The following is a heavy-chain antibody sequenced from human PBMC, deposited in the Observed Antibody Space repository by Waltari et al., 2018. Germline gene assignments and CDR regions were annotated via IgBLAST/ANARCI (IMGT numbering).Heavy chain of an antibody. CDR2: IYYSGST. CDR3: AAIGGNTPPFDY. CDR1: GGSISSYY. V-gene: IGHV4-59*01. D-gene: IGHD2-15*01. Sequence: SGPGLVKPSETLSLTCTVSGGSISSYYWSWIRQPPGKGLEWIGYIYYSGSTNYNPSLKSRVTISVDTSKNQFSLKLSSVTAADTAVYYCAAIGGNTPPFDYWGQGTLVTVSS. J-gene: IGHJ4*02.